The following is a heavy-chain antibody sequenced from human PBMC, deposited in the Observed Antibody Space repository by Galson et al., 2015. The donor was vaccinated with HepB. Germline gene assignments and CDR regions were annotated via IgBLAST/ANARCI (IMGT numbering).Heavy chain of an antibody. J-gene: IGHJ3*02. D-gene: IGHD2-2*01. Sequence: QSGAEVKKPGESLRISCQGSGYSFTTYWINWLRQMPGKGLEWVGRIDPSGSYADYSPSFRGHVTISADQSINTAYLQWSSLKASDTAMYYCARRYCTGASCYALPAFDIWGQGTMVSVSS. CDR2: IDPSGSYA. CDR1: GYSFTTYW. V-gene: IGHV5-10-1*01. CDR3: ARRYCTGASCYALPAFDI.